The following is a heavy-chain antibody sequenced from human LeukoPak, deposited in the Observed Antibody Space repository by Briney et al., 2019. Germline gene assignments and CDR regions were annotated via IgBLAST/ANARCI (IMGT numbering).Heavy chain of an antibody. CDR3: ARDPVVTDY. J-gene: IGHJ4*02. V-gene: IGHV3-7*01. Sequence: GGSLRLSCAASGFTFSDFWMSWVRQAPGKGLEWVANIKPDGSQIYYVGSVKGRFTISRDNAKGSLYLQMNSLSPEDTAVYYCARDPVVTDYWGQGTLVTVSS. D-gene: IGHD2-21*02. CDR1: GFTFSDFW. CDR2: IKPDGSQI.